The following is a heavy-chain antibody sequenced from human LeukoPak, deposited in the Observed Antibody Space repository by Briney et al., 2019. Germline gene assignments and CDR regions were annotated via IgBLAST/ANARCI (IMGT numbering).Heavy chain of an antibody. D-gene: IGHD4-17*01. J-gene: IGHJ1*01. V-gene: IGHV1-8*03. CDR3: ARGRTVTTLWYFQH. CDR2: MNPNSGNT. CDR1: GYTFTSYD. Sequence: ASVKVSCKASGYTFTSYDINWVRQATGQGLEWMGWMNPNSGNTGYAQKFQGRVTITRNTSISTAYMELSSLRSEDTAVYYCARGRTVTTLWYFQHWGQGTQVTVSS.